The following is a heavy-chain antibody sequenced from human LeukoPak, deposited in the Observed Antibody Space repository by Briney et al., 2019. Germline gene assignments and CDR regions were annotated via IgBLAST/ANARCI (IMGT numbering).Heavy chain of an antibody. D-gene: IGHD1-26*01. V-gene: IGHV3-33*06. CDR1: GFTFSSYG. J-gene: IGHJ4*02. CDR3: AKDTGLVGATRYYFDY. Sequence: SGGSLRLSCAASGFTFSSYGVHWVRQAPGKGLEWVAVIWYDGSNKYYADSVKGRFTISRDNSQNTLYLQMNSLRVEDTAVYYCAKDTGLVGATRYYFDYWGQGTLVTVSS. CDR2: IWYDGSNK.